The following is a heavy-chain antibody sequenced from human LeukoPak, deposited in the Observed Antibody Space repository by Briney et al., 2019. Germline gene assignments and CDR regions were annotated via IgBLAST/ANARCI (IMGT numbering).Heavy chain of an antibody. CDR3: ARLGNQWELRPDY. Sequence: PSETLSLTCTVSGGSISGYYWSWIRQPAGKGLEGIGHIYTSGSTIYSPSLKSRVTMSIDTSKNQFSLKLSSVTAADTAVYYCARLGNQWELRPDYWGQGTLVTVSS. CDR1: GGSISGYY. V-gene: IGHV4-4*07. J-gene: IGHJ4*02. D-gene: IGHD1-26*01. CDR2: IYTSGST.